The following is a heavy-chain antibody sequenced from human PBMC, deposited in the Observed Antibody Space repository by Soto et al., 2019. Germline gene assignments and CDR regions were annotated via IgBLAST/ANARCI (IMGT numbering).Heavy chain of an antibody. CDR3: ARVERTTMLRSDF. V-gene: IGHV1-18*01. Sequence: QVQLVQSGAELNKPGTSGRVSCKASGYDFINYGFNWVRQAPGQGLEWMGWISAYNGNTNYARNLQGRVTMTADTATSTAYMELGSRRYDDKAVYYCARVERTTMLRSDFWGQGTLVTVSS. D-gene: IGHD5-18*01. J-gene: IGHJ4*02. CDR1: GYDFINYG. CDR2: ISAYNGNT.